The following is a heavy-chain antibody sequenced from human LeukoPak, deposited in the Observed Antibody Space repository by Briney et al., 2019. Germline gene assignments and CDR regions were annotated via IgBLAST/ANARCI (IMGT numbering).Heavy chain of an antibody. J-gene: IGHJ5*02. D-gene: IGHD6-19*01. CDR1: GYTLTELS. Sequence: ASVKVSCKVSGYTLTELSMHWVRQAPGEGLEWMGGFDPEDGETIYAQKFQGRVTMTEDTSADTAYMEVSSLRSEDTAVYYCAPSWGSSGWYSWFDPWGQGTLVTVSS. V-gene: IGHV1-24*01. CDR2: FDPEDGET. CDR3: APSWGSSGWYSWFDP.